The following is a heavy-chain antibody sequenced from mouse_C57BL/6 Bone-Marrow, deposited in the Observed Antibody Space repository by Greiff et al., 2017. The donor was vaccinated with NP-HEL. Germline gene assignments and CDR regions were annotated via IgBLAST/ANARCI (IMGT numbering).Heavy chain of an antibody. V-gene: IGHV1-19*01. CDR2: INPYNGGT. Sequence: VQLQQSVPVLVKPGASVKMSCTASGYTFTDSYMNWVKQSPGKSLEWIGVINPYNGGTSSNQKFKGKATLTVATSSSTAYLELNSLTSEDSAFYYCASLPYAMDYWGQGTSVTVSS. CDR1: GYTFTDSY. D-gene: IGHD5-5*01. J-gene: IGHJ4*01. CDR3: ASLPYAMDY.